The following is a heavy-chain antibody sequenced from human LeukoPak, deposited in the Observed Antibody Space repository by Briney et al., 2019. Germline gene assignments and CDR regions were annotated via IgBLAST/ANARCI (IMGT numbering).Heavy chain of an antibody. CDR1: GFTFSSYG. CDR2: IRYDGSNK. V-gene: IGHV3-30*02. D-gene: IGHD3-22*01. Sequence: GGSLRLSCAASGFTFSSYGMHWVRQAPGKGLEWVAFIRYDGSNKYYADSVKGRFTISRDNSKNTLYLQMNSLRAEDTAVYYCAVSYYYDSSGYSPFGSWGQGTLVTVSS. J-gene: IGHJ5*02. CDR3: AVSYYYDSSGYSPFGS.